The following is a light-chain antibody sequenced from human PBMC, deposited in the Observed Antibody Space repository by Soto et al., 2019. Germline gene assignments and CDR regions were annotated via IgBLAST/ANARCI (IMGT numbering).Light chain of an antibody. Sequence: ETVLTQSPGTLSLSPGESAPLSCRASQSVDNNVAWYQKKPGQAPRLLIGGSFARATGIPARFSGSGSGSELTLTISGLQPEDFAVYYCQQYNDRPPITFGQGTRLEIK. J-gene: IGKJ5*01. V-gene: IGKV3-15*01. CDR3: QQYNDRPPIT. CDR2: GSF. CDR1: QSVDNN.